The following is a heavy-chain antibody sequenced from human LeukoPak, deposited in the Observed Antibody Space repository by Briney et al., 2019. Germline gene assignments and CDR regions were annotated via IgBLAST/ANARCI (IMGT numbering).Heavy chain of an antibody. Sequence: IPSETLSLTCAVYGGSFSGYYWSWIRQPPGKGLEWIGEINHSGSTNYNPSLKSRVTISVDTSKNQFSLKLSSVTAAGTAVYYCARVGYEAWREYGDPFDYWGQGTLVTVSS. CDR3: ARVGYEAWREYGDPFDY. D-gene: IGHD4-17*01. CDR1: GGSFSGYY. V-gene: IGHV4-34*01. J-gene: IGHJ4*02. CDR2: INHSGST.